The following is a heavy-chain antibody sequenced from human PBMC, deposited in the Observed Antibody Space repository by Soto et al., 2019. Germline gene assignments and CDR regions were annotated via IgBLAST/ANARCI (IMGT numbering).Heavy chain of an antibody. D-gene: IGHD2-15*01. J-gene: IGHJ4*02. CDR1: GFTFSSYA. V-gene: IGHV3-23*01. CDR2: VSIGGST. CDR3: AKGRGAGGHIDY. Sequence: DVQLLESGGGLVQPEGSLRLSCAASGFTFSSYAMGWVRQGPGKGLEWVAVVSIGGSTHYADFVRGRFTISRHNSKITLSLQMNSLPAEDTAVYFCAKGRGAGGHIDYWGQGALVTVSS.